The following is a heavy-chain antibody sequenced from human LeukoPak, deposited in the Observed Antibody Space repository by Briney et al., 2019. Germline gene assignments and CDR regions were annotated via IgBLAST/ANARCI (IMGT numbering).Heavy chain of an antibody. V-gene: IGHV3-33*01. J-gene: IGHJ4*02. Sequence: GGSLRLSCAASGFTFSSYGMHWVRQAPGKGLEWVAVIWYDGSNKYYADSVKGRFTISRDNSKNTLYLQMNSLRAEDTAVYYCARESYSGTARASYYFDYWGQGTLVTVSS. D-gene: IGHD1-1*01. CDR2: IWYDGSNK. CDR1: GFTFSSYG. CDR3: ARESYSGTARASYYFDY.